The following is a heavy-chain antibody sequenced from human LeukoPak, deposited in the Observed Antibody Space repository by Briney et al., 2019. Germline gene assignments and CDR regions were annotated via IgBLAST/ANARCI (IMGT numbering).Heavy chain of an antibody. D-gene: IGHD6-13*01. CDR1: GGTFSSYA. Sequence: ASVKVSCKASGGTFSSYAISWVRQAPGQGLEWMGRIIPIFGTANYARKFQGRVTITTDESTSTAYMELSSLRSEDTAVYYCASHSSSWYNAFDIWGQGTMVTVSS. V-gene: IGHV1-69*05. CDR3: ASHSSSWYNAFDI. J-gene: IGHJ3*02. CDR2: IIPIFGTA.